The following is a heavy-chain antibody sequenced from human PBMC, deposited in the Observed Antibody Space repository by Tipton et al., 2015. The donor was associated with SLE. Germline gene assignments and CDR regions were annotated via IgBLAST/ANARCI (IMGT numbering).Heavy chain of an antibody. CDR1: GFTFSSYA. V-gene: IGHV3-21*01. CDR3: ANQLVNYYYGMDV. J-gene: IGHJ6*02. D-gene: IGHD6-13*01. CDR2: ISSSSSYI. Sequence: SLRLSCAASGFTFSSYAMSWVRQAPGKGLEWVSSISSSSSYIYYADSVKGRFTISRDNAKNSLYLQMNSLRAEDTAVYYCANQLVNYYYGMDVWGQGTTVTVSS.